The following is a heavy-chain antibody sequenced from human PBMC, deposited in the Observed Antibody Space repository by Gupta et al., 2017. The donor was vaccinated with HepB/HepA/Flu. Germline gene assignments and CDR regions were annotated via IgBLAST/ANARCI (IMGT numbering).Heavy chain of an antibody. V-gene: IGHV3-33*01. CDR2: ISYDGSEK. Sequence: SCAASGFTFSDYGMHWVRQAPGKGLEWVALISYDGSEKYFADSVKGRFTISRDNSNNTLFLQMNNLRAEDTAIYYCARKHTKGTDYWGPGTLVTVSP. D-gene: IGHD1-1*01. J-gene: IGHJ4*02. CDR1: GFTFSDYG. CDR3: ARKHTKGTDY.